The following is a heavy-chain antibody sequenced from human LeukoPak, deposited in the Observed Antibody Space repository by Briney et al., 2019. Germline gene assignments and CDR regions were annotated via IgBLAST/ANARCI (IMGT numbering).Heavy chain of an antibody. Sequence: GASVKVSCKASGGTFSSYAISWVRQAPGQALEWMGGIIPIFGTANYAQKFQGRVTITADESTSTAYMELSSLRSEDTAVYYCARDPRGYSYGYGNWFDPWGQGTLVTVSS. J-gene: IGHJ5*02. CDR1: GGTFSSYA. CDR3: ARDPRGYSYGYGNWFDP. CDR2: IIPIFGTA. V-gene: IGHV1-69*13. D-gene: IGHD5-18*01.